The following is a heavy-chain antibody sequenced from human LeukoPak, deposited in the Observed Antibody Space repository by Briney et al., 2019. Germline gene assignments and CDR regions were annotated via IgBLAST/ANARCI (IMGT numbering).Heavy chain of an antibody. CDR3: AKDRVYYFDSSGYSCDY. Sequence: GGPLRLSCVVSGITFSGYSMIWVRQAPGKGLEWLSFMTTSGNTIFYAESVKDRFTISRDNAKNTLYLQMHSLRAEDTAVYYCAKDRVYYFDSSGYSCDYWGQGSLVTVSS. V-gene: IGHV3-48*01. CDR1: GITFSGYS. CDR2: MTTSGNTI. J-gene: IGHJ4*02. D-gene: IGHD3-22*01.